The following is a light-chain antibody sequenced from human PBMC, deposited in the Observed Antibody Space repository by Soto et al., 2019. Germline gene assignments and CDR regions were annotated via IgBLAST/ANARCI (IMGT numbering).Light chain of an antibody. V-gene: IGLV3-1*01. CDR3: QAWDSSTSLHVV. J-gene: IGLJ2*01. CDR2: QDS. CDR1: KLGDKY. Sequence: SYELTQPPSVSVSPGQTASITSSGDKLGDKYACWYQQKPGQSPVLVIYQDSKRPSGIPERFSGSNSGNTATLTISGTQAMDEADYYCQAWDSSTSLHVVFGGGTKLTVL.